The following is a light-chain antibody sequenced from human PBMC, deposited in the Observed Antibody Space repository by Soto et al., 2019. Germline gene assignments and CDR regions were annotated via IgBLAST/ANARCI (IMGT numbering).Light chain of an antibody. CDR2: GAS. Sequence: TMSPVTVSVYKGKKATLSCRASQSVGSHLAWYQQKPGQAPRLLIYGASTRATGVPPRFSGSGSGTEFTLTISSLQSEDCAVYYCQKFKKWPWTFGQGTKVDNK. CDR1: QSVGSH. J-gene: IGKJ1*01. CDR3: QKFKKWPWT. V-gene: IGKV3-15*01.